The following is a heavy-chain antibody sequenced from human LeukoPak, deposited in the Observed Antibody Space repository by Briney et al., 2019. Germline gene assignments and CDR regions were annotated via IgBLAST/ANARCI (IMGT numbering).Heavy chain of an antibody. CDR1: GFTFDDYG. V-gene: IGHV3-20*04. J-gene: IGHJ4*02. CDR2: INWNGGST. D-gene: IGHD3-22*01. Sequence: GGSLRLSCAASGFTFDDYGMSWVRQAPGKGLQWVSGINWNGGSTGYADSVKGRFTISRDNAKNSLYLQMNSLRAEDTALYYCARSYYESSGYPPISFDYWGQGTLVTVSS. CDR3: ARSYYESSGYPPISFDY.